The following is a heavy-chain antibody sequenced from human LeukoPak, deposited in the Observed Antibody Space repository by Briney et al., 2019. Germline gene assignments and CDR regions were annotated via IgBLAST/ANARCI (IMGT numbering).Heavy chain of an antibody. J-gene: IGHJ5*02. V-gene: IGHV1-24*01. CDR1: GYTLTELS. Sequence: ASVKVSCKVSGYTLTELSMHWVRQAPGKGLEWMGGFDPEDGETIYAQKFQGRVTMTEDTSTNTAYMELSSLRSEDTAVYYCATGSSSSWGNWFDPWGQGTLVTVSS. D-gene: IGHD6-13*01. CDR2: FDPEDGET. CDR3: ATGSSSSWGNWFDP.